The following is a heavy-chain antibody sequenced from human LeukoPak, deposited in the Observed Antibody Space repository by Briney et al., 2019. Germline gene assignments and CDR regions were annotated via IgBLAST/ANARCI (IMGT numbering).Heavy chain of an antibody. Sequence: GGSLRLSGAASGFTFSNYAMSWVRQAPWKWLEGVSAISATGGATYYADSVKVRFTMSRDNSMNTLYLHMNNLRAGDTALYYCAREPTSTGWFDTWGQGTLVTVSS. D-gene: IGHD3-9*01. CDR1: GFTFSNYA. CDR3: AREPTSTGWFDT. CDR2: ISATGGAT. J-gene: IGHJ5*02. V-gene: IGHV3-23*01.